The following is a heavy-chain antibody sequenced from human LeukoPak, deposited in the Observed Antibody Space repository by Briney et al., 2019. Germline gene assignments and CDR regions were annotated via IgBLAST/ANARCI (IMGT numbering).Heavy chain of an antibody. CDR3: AKDKDYDSSGNWFDP. CDR2: ISWNSGSI. CDR1: GFTFDDYA. V-gene: IGHV3-9*01. Sequence: GGSLRLSCAASGFTFDDYAMHWVRQAPGKGLEWVSRISWNSGSIGYADSVRGRFTISRDNAKNPLYLQMNSLRAEDTALYYCAKDKDYDSSGNWFDPWGQGTLVTVFS. D-gene: IGHD3-22*01. J-gene: IGHJ5*02.